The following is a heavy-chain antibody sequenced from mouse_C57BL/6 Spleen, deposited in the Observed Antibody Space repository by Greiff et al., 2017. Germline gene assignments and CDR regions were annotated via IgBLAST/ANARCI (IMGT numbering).Heavy chain of an antibody. V-gene: IGHV5-4*01. J-gene: IGHJ4*01. CDR1: GFTFSSYA. Sequence: EVQRVESGGGLVKPGGSLKLSCAASGFTFSSYAMSWVRQTPEKRLEWVATISDGGSYTYYPDNVKGRFTISRDNAKNNLYLQMSHLKSEDTAMYYCARDRLRHAMDYWGQGTSVTVSS. D-gene: IGHD2-4*01. CDR3: ARDRLRHAMDY. CDR2: ISDGGSYT.